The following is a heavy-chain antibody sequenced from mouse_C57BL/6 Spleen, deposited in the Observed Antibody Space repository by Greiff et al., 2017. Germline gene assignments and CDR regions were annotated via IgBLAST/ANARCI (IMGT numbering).Heavy chain of an antibody. J-gene: IGHJ2*01. CDR1: GFTFSSYA. D-gene: IGHD2-1*01. CDR3: ARDLLYYGNYDY. Sequence: EVHLVESGGGLVKPGGSLKLSCAASGFTFSSYAMSWVRQTPEKRLEWVATISDGGSYTYYPDNVKGRFTISRDNAKNNLYLQMSHLKSEDTAMYYCARDLLYYGNYDYWGQGTTLTVSS. V-gene: IGHV5-4*01. CDR2: ISDGGSYT.